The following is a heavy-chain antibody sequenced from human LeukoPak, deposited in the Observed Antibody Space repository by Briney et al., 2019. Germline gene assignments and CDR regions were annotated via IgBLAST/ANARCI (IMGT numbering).Heavy chain of an antibody. Sequence: GGSLRLSCAASGFTVSNNYMSWVRQAPGKGLEWVSIIYSSGSTYYSASSMGGFTISRDNTNNTLDLEMNSLRADNTAVYYCARSVDGTVDYWGQGTLVTVSS. CDR3: ARSVDGTVDY. CDR2: IYSSGST. D-gene: IGHD6-19*01. V-gene: IGHV3-53*05. J-gene: IGHJ4*02. CDR1: GFTVSNNY.